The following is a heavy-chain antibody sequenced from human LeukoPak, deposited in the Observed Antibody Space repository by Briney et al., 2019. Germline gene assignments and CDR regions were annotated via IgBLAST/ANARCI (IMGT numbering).Heavy chain of an antibody. CDR1: GFTFSSYS. D-gene: IGHD2-2*01. V-gene: IGHV3-21*01. CDR3: ARDQADIVVVPASFFDY. J-gene: IGHJ4*02. Sequence: PGGSLRLSCAASGFTFSSYSMNWVRQAPGKGLEWVPSISSSSSYIYYADSVKGRFTISRDNAKNSLYLQMNSLRAEDTAVYYCARDQADIVVVPASFFDYWGQGALVTVSS. CDR2: ISSSSSYI.